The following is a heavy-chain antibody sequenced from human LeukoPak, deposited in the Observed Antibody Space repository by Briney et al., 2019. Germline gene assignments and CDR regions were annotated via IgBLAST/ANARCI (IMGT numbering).Heavy chain of an antibody. CDR2: IGTDGDT. CDR3: ARIGVDAFDI. CDR1: GFTFSSYD. Sequence: GGSLRLSCAASGFTFSSYDMHWVRQATGKGLEWVSAIGTDGDTFYPGSVKGRFTISRDNAENSLYLQMNSLRAEDTAVYYRARIGVDAFDIWGQGTMVTVSS. J-gene: IGHJ3*02. V-gene: IGHV3-13*01.